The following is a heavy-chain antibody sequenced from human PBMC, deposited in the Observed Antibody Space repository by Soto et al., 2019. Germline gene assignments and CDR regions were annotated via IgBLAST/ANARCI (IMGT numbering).Heavy chain of an antibody. CDR3: ETSRLPGAK. J-gene: IGHJ4*02. V-gene: IGHV3-23*01. Sequence: EVQLLESGGGLVQPGGSLRLSCAASGFTFSSYAMSWVRQAPGKGLEWVSGIVASGGSTYYADSVKGRFTISRDNSKNTLYLQMNSLRAEDTAVYYCETSRLPGAKWGQGTMVTVSS. CDR2: IVASGGST. CDR1: GFTFSSYA.